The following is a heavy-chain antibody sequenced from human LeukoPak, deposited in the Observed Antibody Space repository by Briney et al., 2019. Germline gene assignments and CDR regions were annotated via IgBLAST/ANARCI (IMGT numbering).Heavy chain of an antibody. V-gene: IGHV3-7*01. CDR2: TKQDGSDK. D-gene: IGHD6-13*01. CDR1: GFAFSSYW. J-gene: IGHJ3*02. Sequence: GGSLRLSCAASGFAFSSYWMSWVRQAPGKGLEWAANTKQDGSDKYYVDSVKGRFTISRDNAKNSLYLQMNSLRTEDTAVYYCAKDRAAGVNDAFDIWGQGTMVTVSS. CDR3: AKDRAAGVNDAFDI.